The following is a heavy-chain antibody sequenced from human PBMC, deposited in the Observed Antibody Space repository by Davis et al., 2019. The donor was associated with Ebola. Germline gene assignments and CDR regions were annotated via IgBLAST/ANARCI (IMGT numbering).Heavy chain of an antibody. CDR2: IIPIFGTA. Sequence: SVTVSCKASGYTFSGYYMHWVRQAPGQGLEWMGGIIPIFGTANYAQKLQGRVTITADESTSTAYMELSSLRSEDTAVYYCARVGSSSSHYYGMDVWGQGTTVTVSS. CDR1: GYTFSGYY. V-gene: IGHV1-69*13. CDR3: ARVGSSSSHYYGMDV. J-gene: IGHJ6*02. D-gene: IGHD6-6*01.